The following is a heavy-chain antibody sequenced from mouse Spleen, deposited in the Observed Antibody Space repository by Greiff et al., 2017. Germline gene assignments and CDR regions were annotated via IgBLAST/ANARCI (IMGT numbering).Heavy chain of an antibody. V-gene: IGHV1-69*01. CDR3: ARWDYEISAY. D-gene: IGHD2-4*01. J-gene: IGHJ3*01. CDR2: IDPSDSYT. CDR1: GYTFTSYW. Sequence: QVQLQQPGAELVMPGASVKLSCKASGYTFTSYWMHWVKQRPGQGLEWIGEIDPSDSYTNYNQKFKGKATLTVDKSSSTAYMQLSSLTSEDSAVYYCARWDYEISAYWGQGTLVTVSA.